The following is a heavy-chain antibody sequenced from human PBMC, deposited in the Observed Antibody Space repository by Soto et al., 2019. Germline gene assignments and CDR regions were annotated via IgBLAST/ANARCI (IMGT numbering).Heavy chain of an antibody. CDR2: IIPIFGTA. Sequence: SVKVSCKASGGTFSSYAISWVRQAPGQGLEWMGGIIPIFGTANYAQKFQGRVTVTADESTSTAYMELSSLRSEDTAVYYCASSTIFGVVITYDAFDIWAKGQWSPSPQ. J-gene: IGHJ3*02. D-gene: IGHD3-3*01. CDR1: GGTFSSYA. CDR3: ASSTIFGVVITYDAFDI. V-gene: IGHV1-69*13.